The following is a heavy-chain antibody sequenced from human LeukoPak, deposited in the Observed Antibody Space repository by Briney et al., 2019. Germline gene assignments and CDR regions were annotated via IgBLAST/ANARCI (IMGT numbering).Heavy chain of an antibody. V-gene: IGHV3-21*01. D-gene: IGHD1-26*01. CDR3: AREGGIVGATHYFDY. CDR1: GFSFSSYW. Sequence: GGSLRLSCGASGFSFSSYWMSLVRQAPGKGLEWVSSISSTSSHIDYADSVKGRFTISRDNAKNSVYLQMKSLRAEDTAIYYCAREGGIVGATHYFDYWGQGTLVTVSS. J-gene: IGHJ4*02. CDR2: ISSTSSHI.